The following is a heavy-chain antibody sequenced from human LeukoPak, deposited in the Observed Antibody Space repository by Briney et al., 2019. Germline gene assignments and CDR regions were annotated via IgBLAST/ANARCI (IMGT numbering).Heavy chain of an antibody. Sequence: PSETLSLTCTVSGGSISSSSYYWGWIRQPPGKGLEWIGSIYYSGSTYYNPSLKSRVTISVDTSKNQFSLKLSSVTAADTAVYYCARHGGTRAPNNMDVWGKGTTVTVSS. V-gene: IGHV4-39*01. J-gene: IGHJ6*03. CDR2: IYYSGST. D-gene: IGHD2-15*01. CDR3: ARHGGTRAPNNMDV. CDR1: GGSISSSSYY.